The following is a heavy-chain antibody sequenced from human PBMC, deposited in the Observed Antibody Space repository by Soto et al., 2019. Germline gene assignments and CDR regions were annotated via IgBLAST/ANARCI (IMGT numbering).Heavy chain of an antibody. CDR3: ARAPGLQYHIVY. J-gene: IGHJ4*02. D-gene: IGHD4-4*01. CDR2: ISYDGSNM. V-gene: IGHV3-30-3*01. CDR1: GFIFSRYV. Sequence: GGSLRVSCAASGFIFSRYVIHWVRQAPGRGLEWVAVISYDGSNMFYADSVKGRFTISRDNSKNTLYLQMNSLRPEDTAVYYCARAPGLQYHIVYWGQGFLVSVSS.